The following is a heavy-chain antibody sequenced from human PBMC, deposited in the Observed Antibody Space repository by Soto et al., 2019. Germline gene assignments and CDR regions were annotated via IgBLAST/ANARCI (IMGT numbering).Heavy chain of an antibody. J-gene: IGHJ5*02. D-gene: IGHD5-12*01. CDR1: GFTFSSYA. Sequence: EVKLLESGGGLVQPGGSLRLSCAASGFTFSSYAMSWVRQAPGKGLEWVAAISGSGGSTYYEDSVKGRFTISRDNSKNTLYLQMNSLRAEDTAVYYCAKVGATIVLSWFDPWGQGTLVIVSS. CDR3: AKVGATIVLSWFDP. CDR2: ISGSGGST. V-gene: IGHV3-23*01.